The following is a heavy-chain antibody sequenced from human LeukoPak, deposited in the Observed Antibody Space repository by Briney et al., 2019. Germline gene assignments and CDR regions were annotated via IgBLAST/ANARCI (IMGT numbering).Heavy chain of an antibody. D-gene: IGHD6-13*01. CDR2: FDPEDGET. CDR3: ATDSRYSSSWYYFQH. CDR1: GYTLTELS. J-gene: IGHJ1*01. V-gene: IGHV1-24*01. Sequence: ASVKVSCKVSGYTLTELSMHWVRQAPGKGLEWMGGFDPEDGETIYAQKFQGRVTMTEDTSTDTAYMELSSLRSEDTAVYYCATDSRYSSSWYYFQHWGQGTLVTVSS.